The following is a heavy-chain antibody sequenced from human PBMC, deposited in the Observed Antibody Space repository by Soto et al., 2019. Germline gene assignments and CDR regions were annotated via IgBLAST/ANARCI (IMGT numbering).Heavy chain of an antibody. J-gene: IGHJ4*02. D-gene: IGHD3-10*01. Sequence: GASVKVSCKASGYTFTGYYMHWVRQAPGQGLEWMGWINPNSGGTNYAQKFQGRVTMTRATSISTAYMELSRLRSDDTAVYYCARDYPSPDPRWIPELGTMVRGVPGDYWGQGTLVTVSS. V-gene: IGHV1-2*02. CDR1: GYTFTGYY. CDR3: ARDYPSPDPRWIPELGTMVRGVPGDY. CDR2: INPNSGGT.